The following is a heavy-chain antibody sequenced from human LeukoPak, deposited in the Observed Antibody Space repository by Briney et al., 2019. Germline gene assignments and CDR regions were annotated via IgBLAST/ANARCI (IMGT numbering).Heavy chain of an antibody. Sequence: PGGSLRLSCAASGFRFNSYGMHWVRQAPGKGLDWVTFIRYDGSIKYYADSVKGRFTISRDNSKNTLYLQMNSLRAEDTAVYYCAKDRSYYDSSGYYQNFDYWGQGTLVTVSS. D-gene: IGHD3-22*01. CDR3: AKDRSYYDSSGYYQNFDY. J-gene: IGHJ4*02. CDR1: GFRFNSYG. CDR2: IRYDGSIK. V-gene: IGHV3-30*02.